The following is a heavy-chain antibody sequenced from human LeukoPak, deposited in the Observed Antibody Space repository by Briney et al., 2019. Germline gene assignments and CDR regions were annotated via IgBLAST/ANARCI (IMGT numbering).Heavy chain of an antibody. D-gene: IGHD6-13*01. CDR2: ISSSSSYI. CDR3: ASHYGSSWYGCGDY. V-gene: IGHV3-21*01. J-gene: IGHJ4*02. Sequence: GGSLRLSCAASGFTFSSYSMNWVRQAPGKGLEWVSSISSSSSYIYYADSVKGRFTISRDNAKNSLYLQMNSLRAEDTAVYYCASHYGSSWYGCGDYWGQGTLVTVSS. CDR1: GFTFSSYS.